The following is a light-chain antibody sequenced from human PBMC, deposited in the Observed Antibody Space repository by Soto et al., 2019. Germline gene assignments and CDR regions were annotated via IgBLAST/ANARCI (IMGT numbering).Light chain of an antibody. J-gene: IGKJ1*01. CDR3: QQYNSYSRT. Sequence: DIQMTQSPSTLSASVGDRVTITCRASQSMSSWLAWHQQKPAKAPKLLIYKATSLESGVPSRFSGSGSGTEFTLTNTSLQPDDFATYYCQQYNSYSRTFGQGTKVEIK. V-gene: IGKV1-5*03. CDR1: QSMSSW. CDR2: KAT.